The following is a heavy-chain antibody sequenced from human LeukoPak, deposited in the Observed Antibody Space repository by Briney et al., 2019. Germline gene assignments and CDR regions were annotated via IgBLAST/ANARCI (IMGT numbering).Heavy chain of an antibody. V-gene: IGHV6-1*01. D-gene: IGHD6-19*01. J-gene: IGHJ5*02. CDR2: TYYRSKWHN. CDR3: ARDYSGWPNR. Sequence: SQTLSLACAISGDSVSSKSAAWNWIRQSPSRGLEWLGRTYYRSKWHNDYVPSVESRITISADTSKNQFSLQLNSVTPEDTAVYYCARDYSGWPNRWGQGTLVTVSS. CDR1: GDSVSSKSAA.